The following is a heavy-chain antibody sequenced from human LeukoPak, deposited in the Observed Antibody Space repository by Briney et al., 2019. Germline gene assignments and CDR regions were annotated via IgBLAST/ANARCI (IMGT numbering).Heavy chain of an antibody. D-gene: IGHD2-2*01. J-gene: IGHJ4*02. CDR3: AKAHCSPTSCSRVDY. Sequence: AGGSLRLSCAASGFTFSSYAMHWVRQAPGKGLEWVALISYDGTNKYSTDSVKGRFTISRDNSKNTLYLQMSGLRAEDTALYYCAKAHCSPTSCSRVDYWGQGTLVTVSS. CDR1: GFTFSSYA. V-gene: IGHV3-30-3*01. CDR2: ISYDGTNK.